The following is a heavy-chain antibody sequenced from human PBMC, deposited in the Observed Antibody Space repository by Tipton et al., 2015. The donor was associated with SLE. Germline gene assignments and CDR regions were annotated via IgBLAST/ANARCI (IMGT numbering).Heavy chain of an antibody. CDR3: ARRTGLSAGAFDV. D-gene: IGHD2/OR15-2a*01. Sequence: TLSLTCTVSGGSISSYYWSWIRQPPGKGLEWIGYIYTGGSTNFNPSLESRVTISVDTSKNQFSLKLTSVTAADTAVYYCARRTGLSAGAFDVWGQGTMVTVSS. V-gene: IGHV4-4*09. CDR1: GGSISSYY. CDR2: IYTGGST. J-gene: IGHJ3*01.